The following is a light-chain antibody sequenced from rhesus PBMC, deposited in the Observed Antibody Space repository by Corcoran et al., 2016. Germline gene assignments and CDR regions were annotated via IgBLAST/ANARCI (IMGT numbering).Light chain of an antibody. CDR3: QQRNSYPLT. CDR1: QGINKE. Sequence: DIQMTQSPSSLSASVGDRVTVTCRASQGINKELSWYQQKSGKAPKLLIYDASNLQRGVPSRFSGSGYGTEFTLTISSLQPEDFATYYCQQRNSYPLTFGGGTRVEIK. CDR2: DAS. J-gene: IGKJ4*01. V-gene: IGKV1-33*01.